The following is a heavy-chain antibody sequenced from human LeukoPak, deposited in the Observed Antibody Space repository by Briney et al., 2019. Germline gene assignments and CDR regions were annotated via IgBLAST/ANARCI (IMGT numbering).Heavy chain of an antibody. Sequence: ASAKVSYKASGGTFSSYAISWVRQAPGQGLEWMGGIIPIFGTANYAQKFQGRVTITTDESTSTAYMELSSLRSEDTAVYYCARGVGMATTNFDYWGQGTLVTVSS. V-gene: IGHV1-69*05. CDR3: ARGVGMATTNFDY. CDR2: IIPIFGTA. D-gene: IGHD5-24*01. CDR1: GGTFSSYA. J-gene: IGHJ4*02.